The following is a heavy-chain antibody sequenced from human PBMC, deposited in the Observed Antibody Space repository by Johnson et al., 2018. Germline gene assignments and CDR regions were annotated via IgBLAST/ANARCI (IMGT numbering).Heavy chain of an antibody. Sequence: QVQLVQSGAEVKKPGSSVKVSCKASGGTFSSYEINWVRQAPGQGLEWMGGIIPIFGTPSYAQKFQDRVTITADESTSTAYIELSSLRSDDSAVYYCARGSDDSSGTDAFDIWGQGTMVTVSS. CDR1: GGTFSSYE. CDR3: ARGSDDSSGTDAFDI. J-gene: IGHJ3*02. D-gene: IGHD3-22*01. V-gene: IGHV1-69*01. CDR2: IIPIFGTP.